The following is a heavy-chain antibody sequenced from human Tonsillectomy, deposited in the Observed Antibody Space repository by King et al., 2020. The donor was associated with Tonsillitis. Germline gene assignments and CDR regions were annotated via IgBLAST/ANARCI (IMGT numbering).Heavy chain of an antibody. CDR3: TRDNFTSLPTYPTFDY. Sequence: QLVQSGPELKKPGASVKVSCTASGYTFTSYFIHWVRQAPGQGLEWMGIINPNDGSTGYGQKFQGRLTIIRDTSTSSVYMELGSLRSEDTAVYYCTRDNFTSLPTYPTFDYWGQGTLVTVSS. V-gene: IGHV1-46*01. CDR1: GYTFTSYF. CDR2: INPNDGST. J-gene: IGHJ4*02. D-gene: IGHD1-20*01.